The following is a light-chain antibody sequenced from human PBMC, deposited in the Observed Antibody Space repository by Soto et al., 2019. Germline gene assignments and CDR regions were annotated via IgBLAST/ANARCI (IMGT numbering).Light chain of an antibody. J-gene: IGKJ4*01. CDR3: QQYGSSVLT. V-gene: IGKV3-20*01. Sequence: EIVLTQPPDTLSLSPGERATLSCRASQSVSTNSLAWYQQKPGQAPRPLIYGASSRVTGTPDRFSGSGSGTDFTLFISGLEPEDFAVYYCQQYGSSVLTFGGGTKVDIK. CDR2: GAS. CDR1: QSVSTNS.